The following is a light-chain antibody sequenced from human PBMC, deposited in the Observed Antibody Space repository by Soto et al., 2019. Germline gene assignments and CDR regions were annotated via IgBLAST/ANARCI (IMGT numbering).Light chain of an antibody. J-gene: IGKJ5*01. CDR3: QQYGSSPIT. CDR2: DAS. Sequence: EIVLTQSPGTLSLSPGERATLSCRASQSVSSSNLAWYQHKPGQAPWLLIFDASNRATGIPDRFSGSGSGTDFTLTISRLEPEDFAVYYCQQYGSSPITFGQGTRLVIK. V-gene: IGKV3-20*01. CDR1: QSVSSSN.